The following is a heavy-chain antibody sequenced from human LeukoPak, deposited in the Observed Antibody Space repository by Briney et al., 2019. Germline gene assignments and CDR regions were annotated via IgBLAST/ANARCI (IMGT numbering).Heavy chain of an antibody. Sequence: GESLKISCKGSGYSFTSYWIGWVRQMPGEGLEWMGFIYPGDSDTRYSPSFQGQVTISADKSISTAYLQWSSLKASDTAMYYCARQKGIAVAGTNYMDVWGKGTTVTVSS. D-gene: IGHD6-19*01. J-gene: IGHJ6*03. V-gene: IGHV5-51*01. CDR1: GYSFTSYW. CDR3: ARQKGIAVAGTNYMDV. CDR2: IYPGDSDT.